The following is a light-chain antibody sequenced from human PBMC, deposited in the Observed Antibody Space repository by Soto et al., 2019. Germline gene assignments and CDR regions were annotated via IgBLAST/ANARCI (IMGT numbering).Light chain of an antibody. J-gene: IGKJ3*01. CDR2: GAS. V-gene: IGKV3-15*01. CDR3: QQYSNWPPGFT. Sequence: EIVMTQSPPTLSVSPGERATLSCRASRSVGSNLAWYQQKPGQAPRLLISGASNRATGIPARFSGSGSETEFTLTISSLQSEDFAVYYCQQYSNWPPGFTFGPGNKVDIK. CDR1: RSVGSN.